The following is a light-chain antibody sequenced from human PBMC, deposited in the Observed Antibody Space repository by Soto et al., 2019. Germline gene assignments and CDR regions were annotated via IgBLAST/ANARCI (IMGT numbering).Light chain of an antibody. Sequence: EIVLTQSPATMSLSPGERATLSCRPSKSVVSFLAWYQHKPGQAPRLLIYDASNRATGIPARFSGSGSGTDFTLTISSLEPEDFAVYYCQQRSSWPYTFGQGTKLEIK. V-gene: IGKV3-11*01. CDR2: DAS. CDR3: QQRSSWPYT. J-gene: IGKJ2*01. CDR1: KSVVSF.